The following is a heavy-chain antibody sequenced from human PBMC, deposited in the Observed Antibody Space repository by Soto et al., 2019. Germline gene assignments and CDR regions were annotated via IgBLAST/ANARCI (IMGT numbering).Heavy chain of an antibody. V-gene: IGHV3-48*01. CDR2: ISSSSSTI. D-gene: IGHD6-13*01. J-gene: IGHJ5*02. CDR1: GFTFSSYS. CDR3: ARHPQRIAEIGWFDP. Sequence: PGGSLRLSCAASGFTFSSYSMNWVRQAPGKGLEWVSYISSSSSTIYYADSVKGRFTICRDNAKNSLYRQMSSLRAEDTAVYYCARHPQRIAEIGWFDPWGQGTLVTLSS.